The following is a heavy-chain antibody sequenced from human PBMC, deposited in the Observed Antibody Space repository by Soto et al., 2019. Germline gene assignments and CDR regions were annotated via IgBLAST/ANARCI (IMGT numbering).Heavy chain of an antibody. CDR3: ASIYGSGSYHWFDP. CDR2: ISAYNGNT. CDR1: GYTFPSYG. Sequence: ASVKVSCKASGYTFPSYGISWVRQAPGQGLEWMGWISAYNGNTNYAQKLQGRVTMTTDTSTSTAYMELRSLRSDDTAVYYCASIYGSGSYHWFDPWGQGTLVTVSS. V-gene: IGHV1-18*04. D-gene: IGHD3-10*01. J-gene: IGHJ5*02.